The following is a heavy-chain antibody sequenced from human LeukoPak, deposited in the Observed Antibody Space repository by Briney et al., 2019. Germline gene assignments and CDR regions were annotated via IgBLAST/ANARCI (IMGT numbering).Heavy chain of an antibody. CDR2: ISGSGGST. D-gene: IGHD6-19*01. V-gene: IGHV3-23*01. J-gene: IGHJ4*02. Sequence: GGSLRLSCAASGFTFSSCAMSWVRQAPGKGLEWVSAISGSGGSTYYADSVKGRFTISRDNSKNTLYLQMNSLRAEDTAVYYCAKDMREWLVPTYFDYWGQGTLVTVSS. CDR3: AKDMREWLVPTYFDY. CDR1: GFTFSSCA.